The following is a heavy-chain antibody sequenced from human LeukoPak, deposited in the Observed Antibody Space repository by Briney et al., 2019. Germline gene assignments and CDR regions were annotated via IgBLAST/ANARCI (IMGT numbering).Heavy chain of an antibody. CDR1: GYTFTVYY. J-gene: IGHJ3*02. CDR3: AGGYRYYYDSSGWGAFDI. Sequence: ASVKVSCKASGYTFTVYYMHWVRQAPGQGLEWMGWINPNSGGTNYAQKFQGRVTMTRDTSISTAYMELSRLRSDDTAVYYCAGGYRYYYDSSGWGAFDIWGQGTMVTVSS. CDR2: INPNSGGT. D-gene: IGHD3-22*01. V-gene: IGHV1-2*02.